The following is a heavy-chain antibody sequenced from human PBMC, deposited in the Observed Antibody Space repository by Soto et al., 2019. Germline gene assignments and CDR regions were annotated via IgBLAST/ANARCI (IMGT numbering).Heavy chain of an antibody. D-gene: IGHD3-22*01. CDR1: GYSFTSYW. J-gene: IGHJ4*02. CDR2: IYPGDYDT. V-gene: IGHV5-51*01. Sequence: GESLNLSCNRSGYSFTSYWTCCVRQMPWKSLEWMGIIYPGDYDTRYSPSFQGQVTISADKSISTAYLQWSSLKASDTAMYYCARTYYYDSSGYRDFDYWGQGTLVTVSS. CDR3: ARTYYYDSSGYRDFDY.